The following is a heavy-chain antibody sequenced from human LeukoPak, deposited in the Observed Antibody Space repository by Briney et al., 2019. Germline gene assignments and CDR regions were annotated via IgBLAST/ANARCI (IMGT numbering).Heavy chain of an antibody. V-gene: IGHV3-21*01. CDR3: ARDRPSIGPFDY. D-gene: IGHD3-16*01. J-gene: IGHJ4*02. Sequence: GGSLRLSCAASGFTFTSYSMNWVRQAPGKGLEWVSSISGSSSYIYYAESVRGRFTIPRDNAKHSLYLQMNSLRADDTAVYYCARDRPSIGPFDYWGQGTLVTVSS. CDR2: ISGSSSYI. CDR1: GFTFTSYS.